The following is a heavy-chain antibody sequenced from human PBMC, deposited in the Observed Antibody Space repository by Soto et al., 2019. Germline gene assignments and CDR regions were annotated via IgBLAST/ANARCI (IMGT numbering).Heavy chain of an antibody. CDR2: MNPNSGNT. CDR3: ARERSSGWYVDY. D-gene: IGHD6-19*01. V-gene: IGHV1-8*01. J-gene: IGHJ4*02. CDR1: GYTFTSYD. Sequence: QVQLVQSGAEVKKPGASVKVSCKASGYTFTSYDINWVRQATGQGLEWMGWMNPNSGNTVYAQKFQGCVAMTRNTPVSTASMELSSLRSEDTAVYYCARERSSGWYVDYWGQGTLVTVS.